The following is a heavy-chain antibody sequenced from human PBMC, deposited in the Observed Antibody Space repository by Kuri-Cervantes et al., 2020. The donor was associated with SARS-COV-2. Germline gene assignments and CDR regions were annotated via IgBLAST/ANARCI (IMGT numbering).Heavy chain of an antibody. J-gene: IGHJ4*02. CDR3: TCSYTHLGIDY. CDR2: IKSKTDGGTT. D-gene: IGHD2-2*02. Sequence: LSLTCAASGFTFSNAWMSWVRQAPGKGLEWVGRIKSKTDGGTTDYAAPVKGRFTISRDNSKNTLYLQMNSLRAEDTAVYYCTCSYTHLGIDYWGQGTLVTVSS. CDR1: GFTFSNAW. V-gene: IGHV3-15*01.